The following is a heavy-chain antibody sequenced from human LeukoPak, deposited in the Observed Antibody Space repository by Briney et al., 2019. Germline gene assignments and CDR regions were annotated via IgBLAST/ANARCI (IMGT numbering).Heavy chain of an antibody. J-gene: IGHJ4*02. CDR3: TIYGYSYGYGY. Sequence: SGGSLRLSCAGSGFTFSSYAMNWVRQASGKGLEWVGRIRSKADSYATAYAASVKGRFTISRDDSKNTAYLQMNSLKTEDTAVYYCTIYGYSYGYGYWGQGTLVTVSS. CDR2: IRSKADSYAT. D-gene: IGHD5-18*01. CDR1: GFTFSSYA. V-gene: IGHV3-73*01.